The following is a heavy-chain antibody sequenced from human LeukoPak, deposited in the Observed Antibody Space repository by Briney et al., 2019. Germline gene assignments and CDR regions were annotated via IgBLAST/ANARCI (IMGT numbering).Heavy chain of an antibody. V-gene: IGHV1-8*03. CDR1: GYTFTSYD. D-gene: IGHD3-9*01. J-gene: IGHJ4*02. CDR3: ARVMDYDILTGYYSPDY. CDR2: MNPNSGNT. Sequence: ASVKVSCKASGYTFTSYDINWVRQATGQGLEWMGWMNPNSGNTGYAQKFQGRVTITRNTSISTAYMELSSLRSEDTAVYYCARVMDYDILTGYYSPDYWGQGTLVTVSS.